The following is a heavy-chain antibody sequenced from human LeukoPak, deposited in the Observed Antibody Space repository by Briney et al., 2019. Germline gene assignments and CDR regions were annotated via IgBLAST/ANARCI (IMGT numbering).Heavy chain of an antibody. D-gene: IGHD3-10*01. CDR2: IYNSGTT. Sequence: SGTLSLTCTVSGASISSNYWSWVRQPPGKALEWIAYIYNSGTTKYNPSLTSRASISIDTSNNQFSLRLSSVTAADTAMYYCARGAGSGSYYPDGFDIWGQGTMVTVSS. J-gene: IGHJ3*02. CDR3: ARGAGSGSYYPDGFDI. CDR1: GASISSNY. V-gene: IGHV4-4*09.